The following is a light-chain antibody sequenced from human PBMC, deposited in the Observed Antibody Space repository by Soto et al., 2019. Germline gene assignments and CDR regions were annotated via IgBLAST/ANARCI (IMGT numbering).Light chain of an antibody. CDR2: DAS. CDR1: QFISNS. J-gene: IGKJ1*01. Sequence: EIVVTQSRATLSVSPGERVTLSCRASQFISNSLAWYQQRPGQAPRLLIYDASTRATGIPSRFSGSGSGTEFTRTISSLQSEDFAVYYCQQYNHWPRTFGRGTKVDIK. V-gene: IGKV3D-15*01. CDR3: QQYNHWPRT.